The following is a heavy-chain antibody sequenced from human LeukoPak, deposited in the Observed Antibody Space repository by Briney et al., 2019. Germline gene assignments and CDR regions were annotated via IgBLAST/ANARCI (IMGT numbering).Heavy chain of an antibody. CDR2: FYYSGST. V-gene: IGHV4-39*01. D-gene: IGHD2-2*01. Sequence: PSETLSLTCTVSGGSISSGSYYWGWIRQPPGKGLEWIGNFYYSGSTYYNPSLKSRVNISADTSKNQFSLKLSSVTAADTAVYYCARQYYCSNTSCPGNWFDPWGQGTLVTVSS. J-gene: IGHJ5*02. CDR3: ARQYYCSNTSCPGNWFDP. CDR1: GGSISSGSYY.